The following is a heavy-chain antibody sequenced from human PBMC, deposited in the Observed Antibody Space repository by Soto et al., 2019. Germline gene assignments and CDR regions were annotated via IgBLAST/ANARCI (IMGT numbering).Heavy chain of an antibody. CDR1: GGSISSGGYY. CDR2: IYYSGST. D-gene: IGHD1-26*01. Sequence: SETLSLTCTVSGGSISSGGYYWSWIRQHPGKGLEWIGYIYYSGSTYYNPSLKSRVTISVDTSRNKFSMKLSSVTAAETAVYYCARDYKTTPSKWGHNAFDIWGQGTMVIVSS. CDR3: ARDYKTTPSKWGHNAFDI. V-gene: IGHV4-31*03. J-gene: IGHJ3*02.